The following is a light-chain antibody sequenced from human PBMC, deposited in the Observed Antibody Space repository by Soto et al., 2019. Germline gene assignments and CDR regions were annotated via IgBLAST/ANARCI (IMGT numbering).Light chain of an antibody. Sequence: QSALTQPASVSGSPGQSIAISCTGTSSDIGGYNYVSWYQQHPGKAPKLLVYDVTERPSGVSNRFSGSKSGNTASLTISGLLAEDEADYYCSSFRSSSSAVLFGGWTKLNV. CDR3: SSFRSSSSAVL. CDR1: SSDIGGYNY. CDR2: DVT. J-gene: IGLJ3*02. V-gene: IGLV2-14*01.